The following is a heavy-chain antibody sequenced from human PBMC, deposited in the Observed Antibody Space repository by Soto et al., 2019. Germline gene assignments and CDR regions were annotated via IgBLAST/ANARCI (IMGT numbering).Heavy chain of an antibody. Sequence: NPSETLSPTCSVSGGSISGSYWSWIRQSPGKGLEWLGYVYYTGSTNYSPSLRSRVSISVDTSKNEFSLRLSSVTAADTAVYFCARSVAVPGAHIDYWGQGSLVTVSS. CDR1: GGSISGSY. J-gene: IGHJ4*02. D-gene: IGHD6-19*01. CDR2: VYYTGST. CDR3: ARSVAVPGAHIDY. V-gene: IGHV4-59*01.